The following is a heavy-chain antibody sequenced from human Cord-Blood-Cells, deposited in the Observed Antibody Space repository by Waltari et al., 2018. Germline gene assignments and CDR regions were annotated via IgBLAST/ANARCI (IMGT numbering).Heavy chain of an antibody. Sequence: QVQLQESGPGLVKPSGTLSLTCAVSGGSISSSNWWSWVRQPPGKGLEWMGEIYHSGSTNYNPSLKSRVTISVDKSKNQFSLKLSSVTAADTAVYYCASATIEYSSSWYFDYWGQGTLVTVSS. CDR2: IYHSGST. J-gene: IGHJ4*02. D-gene: IGHD6-13*01. V-gene: IGHV4-4*02. CDR1: GGSISSSNW. CDR3: ASATIEYSSSWYFDY.